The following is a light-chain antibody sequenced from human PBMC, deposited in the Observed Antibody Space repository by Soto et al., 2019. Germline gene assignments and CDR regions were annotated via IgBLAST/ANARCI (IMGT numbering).Light chain of an antibody. J-gene: IGLJ1*01. CDR2: EVS. CDR3: NSHTSSGFRV. Sequence: QSALTQPASVSGSPGQSITISCTGTSSDVGGYNHVSWYQHHPGEAPKLMIYEVSNRPSGVSNRFSGSKSGYTASLTISGLQAEDEADYYCNSHTSSGFRVFGTGTKVTVL. CDR1: SSDVGGYNH. V-gene: IGLV2-14*01.